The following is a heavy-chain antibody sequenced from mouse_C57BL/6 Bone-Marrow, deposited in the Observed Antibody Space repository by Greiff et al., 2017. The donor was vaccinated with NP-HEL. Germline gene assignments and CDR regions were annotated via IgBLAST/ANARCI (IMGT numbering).Heavy chain of an antibody. J-gene: IGHJ2*01. V-gene: IGHV5-4*03. CDR3: ATYGPDY. CDR2: ISDGGSYT. Sequence: EVKVEESGGGLVKPGGSLKLSCAASGFTFSSYAMSWVRQTPEKRLEWVATISDGGSYTYYPDNVKGRFTISRDNAKNNLYLQMSHLKSEDTAMYYCATYGPDYWGQGTTLTVSS. D-gene: IGHD1-1*01. CDR1: GFTFSSYA.